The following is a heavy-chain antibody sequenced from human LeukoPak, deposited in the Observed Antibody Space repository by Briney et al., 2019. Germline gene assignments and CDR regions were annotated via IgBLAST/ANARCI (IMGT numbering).Heavy chain of an antibody. Sequence: GGSLSLSGEAPGFTFSNYWWQWVGQVPGKGLVWVSLIDSDRGSTSYADSVKGRFTISRDNAKNTLYLQMNSLRAEDTAVYYCARVAYDLWSGQYYYFYMDVWGKGTTVTVSS. D-gene: IGHD3-3*01. CDR1: GFTFSNYW. CDR2: IDSDRGST. V-gene: IGHV3-74*01. CDR3: ARVAYDLWSGQYYYFYMDV. J-gene: IGHJ6*03.